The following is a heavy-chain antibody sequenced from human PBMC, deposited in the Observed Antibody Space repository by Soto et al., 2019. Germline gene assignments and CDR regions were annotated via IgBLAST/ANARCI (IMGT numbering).Heavy chain of an antibody. CDR2: ISGSGGST. CDR3: AKNYYGSESSAPKNNCFDP. Sequence: EVQLLASGGGLVQPGGSLSLSCAASGFTFSSYAMSWVRQAPGKGLEWVSAISGSGGSTYYADSVKGRFTISRNNSKNXLXXQMNSQIDEDTSVDNCAKNYYGSESSAPKNNCFDPWGQGTLVTVSS. J-gene: IGHJ5*02. CDR1: GFTFSSYA. D-gene: IGHD3-10*01. V-gene: IGHV3-23*01.